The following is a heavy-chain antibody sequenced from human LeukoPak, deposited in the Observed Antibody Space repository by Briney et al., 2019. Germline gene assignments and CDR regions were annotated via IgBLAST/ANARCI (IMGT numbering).Heavy chain of an antibody. CDR3: ANDQGRDYFDY. J-gene: IGHJ4*02. V-gene: IGHV3-30*02. CDR2: IRYDGSKK. Sequence: GGSLRLSCAASGFTFSSYSMHWVCQAPGKGLEWVAFIRYDGSKKKYADSVKGRFTISRDNSKNTLYLLMNSLRPEDTALYYCANDQGRDYFDYWGQGTLVTVSS. CDR1: GFTFSSYS.